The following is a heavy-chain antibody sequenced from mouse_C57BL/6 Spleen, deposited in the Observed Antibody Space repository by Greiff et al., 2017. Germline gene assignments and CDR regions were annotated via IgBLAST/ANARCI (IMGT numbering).Heavy chain of an antibody. CDR3: TRYYSKEGNAMDY. Sequence: QVQLKESGPELVKPGASVKISCKASGYAFSSSWMNWVKQRPGKGLEWIGRIYPGDGDTNYNGKFKGQATLTADKSTSTAYMQLSSLTSEDSAVYFCTRYYSKEGNAMDYWGQGTSVTVSS. V-gene: IGHV1-82*01. J-gene: IGHJ4*01. CDR2: IYPGDGDT. CDR1: GYAFSSSW. D-gene: IGHD2-5*01.